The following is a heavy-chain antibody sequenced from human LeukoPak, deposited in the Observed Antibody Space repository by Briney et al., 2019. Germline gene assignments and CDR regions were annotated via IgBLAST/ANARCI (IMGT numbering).Heavy chain of an antibody. J-gene: IGHJ4*02. V-gene: IGHV4-39*01. Sequence: SETLSLTCTVSGGSISSSGFYWDWIRQPPGKGLEWNGAIFYSGNTYYNPSLKSRVTISVDTSKNQFSLKLSSVTAADTAVYYCARHRMPDALASACDYWGQGTLVTVSS. CDR1: GGSISSSGFY. D-gene: IGHD2-15*01. CDR2: IFYSGNT. CDR3: ARHRMPDALASACDY.